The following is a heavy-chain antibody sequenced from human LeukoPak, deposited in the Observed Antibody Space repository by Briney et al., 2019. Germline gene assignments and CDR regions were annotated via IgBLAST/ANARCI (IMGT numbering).Heavy chain of an antibody. J-gene: IGHJ4*02. CDR1: GYIFTSYY. CDR2: INPSGGSI. D-gene: IGHD3-16*01. V-gene: IGHV1-46*01. CDR3: ARGARPPVRGTPLDY. Sequence: ASVKVSCKASGYIFTSYYMYWVRQAPGQGLEWMGIINPSGGSIRYAQKFQGRVTMTRDTSTSTVYMELSSLRSEDTAVYYCARGARPPVRGTPLDYWGQGTLVTVSS.